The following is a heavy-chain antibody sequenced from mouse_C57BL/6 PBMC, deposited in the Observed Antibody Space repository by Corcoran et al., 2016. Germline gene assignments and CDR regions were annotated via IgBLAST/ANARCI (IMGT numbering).Heavy chain of an antibody. D-gene: IGHD3-3*01. CDR2: IYPGDGDT. V-gene: IGHV1-80*01. Sequence: QVQLQQSGAELVKPGASVKISCKASGYAFSSYWMNWVKQRPGKGLEWIGQIYPGDGDTNYNGKFKGKATLTADKSSSTAYMQLSSLTSEDSAVYCCARGRGPHYWYFDVWGTGTTVTVSS. J-gene: IGHJ1*03. CDR1: GYAFSSYW. CDR3: ARGRGPHYWYFDV.